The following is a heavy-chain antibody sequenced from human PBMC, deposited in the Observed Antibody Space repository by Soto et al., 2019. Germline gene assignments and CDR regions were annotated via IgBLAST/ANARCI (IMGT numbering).Heavy chain of an antibody. V-gene: IGHV3-23*01. CDR3: AKVVYYGVVISRGYIDY. D-gene: IGHD3-3*01. J-gene: IGHJ4*02. Sequence: EVQLLESGGGLVQPGGSLSLSCAASGFTFSNYAVTWVRQAPGKGLEWVSSISGTGASTYYADSVKGRFTISRDNSENTLHLPMNSLRAEDTAIYYCAKVVYYGVVISRGYIDYWGQGTLVTVSS. CDR2: ISGTGAST. CDR1: GFTFSNYA.